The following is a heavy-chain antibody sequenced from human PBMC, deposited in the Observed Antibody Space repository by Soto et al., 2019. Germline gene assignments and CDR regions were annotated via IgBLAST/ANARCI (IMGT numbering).Heavy chain of an antibody. CDR3: AKALRMIYPIDAFEM. CDR1: GFTFSRFG. Sequence: EVQLLESGGGLVQPGGSLRLSCAASGFTFSRFGLSWVRQAPGRGLEWVSGMSGSGDRTYYADSVKGRFTISRDKSKNTLYLQMNSLRAEDTATYFCAKALRMIYPIDAFEMWGRGTMVTVSS. V-gene: IGHV3-23*01. D-gene: IGHD3-22*01. CDR2: MSGSGDRT. J-gene: IGHJ3*02.